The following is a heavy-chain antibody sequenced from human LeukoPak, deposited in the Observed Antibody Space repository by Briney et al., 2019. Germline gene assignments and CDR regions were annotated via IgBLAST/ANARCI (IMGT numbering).Heavy chain of an antibody. Sequence: PGGSLRLSCAASGFTFSSYGMHWVRQAPGKGLEWVAFIRYDGSNKYYADSVKGRFTISRDNSKNTLYLQMNSLRAEDTAVYYCAKDFLVVVPADPSRDYWGQGTLVTVSS. CDR2: IRYDGSNK. CDR3: AKDFLVVVPADPSRDY. V-gene: IGHV3-30*02. D-gene: IGHD2-2*01. CDR1: GFTFSSYG. J-gene: IGHJ4*02.